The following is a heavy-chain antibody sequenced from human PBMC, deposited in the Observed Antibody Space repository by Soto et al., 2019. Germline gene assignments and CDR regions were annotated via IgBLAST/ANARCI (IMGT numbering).Heavy chain of an antibody. J-gene: IGHJ6*03. V-gene: IGHV4-34*01. Sequence: QVQLQQWGAGLLKPSETLSLTCAVYGGSFSGYYWSWIRQPPGKGLEWIGEINHSGSTNYNPSLKSRVTLSVDTSTNQFSLKLSSVTAADTAVYYCARGPSSPYSSSWRYYYYYYMDVWGKGTTVTVSS. D-gene: IGHD6-13*01. CDR2: INHSGST. CDR1: GGSFSGYY. CDR3: ARGPSSPYSSSWRYYYYYYMDV.